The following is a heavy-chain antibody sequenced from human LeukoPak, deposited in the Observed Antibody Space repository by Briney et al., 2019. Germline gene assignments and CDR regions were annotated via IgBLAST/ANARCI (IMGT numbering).Heavy chain of an antibody. CDR1: GGSISSGSYY. J-gene: IGHJ4*02. D-gene: IGHD4-17*01. CDR3: ARGWDRATVTTFDY. CDR2: IYTSGST. Sequence: SETLSLTCTVSGGSISSGSYYWSWIRQPAGKGLEWIGRIYTSGSTNYNPSLKSRVTISVDTSKNQFSLKLSSVTAADTAVYYCARGWDRATVTTFDYWGQGTLVTVSS. V-gene: IGHV4-61*02.